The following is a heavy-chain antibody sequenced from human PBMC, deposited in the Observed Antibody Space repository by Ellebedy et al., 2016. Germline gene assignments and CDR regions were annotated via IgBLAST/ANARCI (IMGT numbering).Heavy chain of an antibody. CDR3: ARDFDWLGGL. J-gene: IGHJ4*02. V-gene: IGHV3-74*03. Sequence: HTGGSLRLSCAVSGFTSGSNWIHWVRQAPGKGLVWVSRINSDGSRTTYADFVKGRFTISRDNAKNTVYLQMTGLRAEDTAVYYCARDFDWLGGLWGQGTLVTVSS. CDR2: INSDGSRT. CDR1: GFTSGSNW. D-gene: IGHD3-9*01.